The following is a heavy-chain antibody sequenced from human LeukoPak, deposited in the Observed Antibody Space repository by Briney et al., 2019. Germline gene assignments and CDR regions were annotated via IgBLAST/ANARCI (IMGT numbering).Heavy chain of an antibody. CDR1: GGSISSSSYY. D-gene: IGHD6-13*01. V-gene: IGHV4-39*01. CDR2: IYYSGYT. J-gene: IGHJ5*02. Sequence: SETLSLTCTVSGGSISSSSYYWGWIRQPPGKGLEWIGSIYYSGYTYYNPSVESRVTISVDTSKNQFSLKLSSVTAADTAVYFCARAYRSSWYANWFDPWGQGTLVTVSS. CDR3: ARAYRSSWYANWFDP.